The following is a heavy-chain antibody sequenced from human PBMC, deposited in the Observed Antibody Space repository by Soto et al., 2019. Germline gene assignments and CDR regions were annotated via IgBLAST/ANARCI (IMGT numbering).Heavy chain of an antibody. Sequence: QVHLVQSGAEVKKPGVSVKVSCEASEYTFTRYYIHWVRQAPGQGFEWIGIVTPSDGSPTYAPKFQVRLTMTRDTSTSTVYIELSSLRSEDTAVYYCARERMHQAPYIFDYWGQGTLVTVSS. CDR3: ARERMHQAPYIFDY. V-gene: IGHV1-46*01. CDR1: EYTFTRYY. D-gene: IGHD2-8*01. CDR2: VTPSDGSP. J-gene: IGHJ4*02.